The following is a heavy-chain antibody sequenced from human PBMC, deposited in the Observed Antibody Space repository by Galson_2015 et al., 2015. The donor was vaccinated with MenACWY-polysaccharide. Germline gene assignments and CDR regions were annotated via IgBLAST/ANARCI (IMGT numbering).Heavy chain of an antibody. V-gene: IGHV3-7*01. J-gene: IGHJ2*01. CDR2: IKQDGSEK. Sequence: SLRLSCAASGFTFSSFWMSWVRQAPGKGLEWVAIIKQDGSEKYYVDSVKGRFSISRDNAKSSLYLQMNSLRSEDTAVYYCARDPLDSSGYTRGSVFDLWGRGTLVTVSS. CDR3: ARDPLDSSGYTRGSVFDL. D-gene: IGHD3-22*01. CDR1: GFTFSSFW.